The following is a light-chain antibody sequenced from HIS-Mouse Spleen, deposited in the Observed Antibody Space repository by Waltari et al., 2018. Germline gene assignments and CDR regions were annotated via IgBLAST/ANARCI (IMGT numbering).Light chain of an antibody. CDR3: YSTDSSGNHRV. J-gene: IGLJ2*01. CDR2: EDS. Sequence: SYELTQPPSVSVSPGQTARITCSGNPLPTKYPYWYQQKSGQAPVLVIYEDSKRPSGIPGRFSGSSSGTMATLTISGAQVEDEADYYCYSTDSSGNHRVFGGGTKLTVL. CDR1: PLPTKY. V-gene: IGLV3-10*01.